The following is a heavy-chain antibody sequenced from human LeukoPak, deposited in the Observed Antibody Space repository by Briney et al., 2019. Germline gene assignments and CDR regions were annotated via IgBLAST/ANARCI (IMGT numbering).Heavy chain of an antibody. CDR1: GFTFSDHY. V-gene: IGHV3-72*01. J-gene: IGHJ4*02. CDR3: AKDGYCSSTSCYPAPY. Sequence: GGSLRLSCAASGFTFSDHYMDWVRQSPGKGLEWVGRTKNRANGYTTLYAASVKGKFIISRDDSKKSVYLQMNSLETEDTAVYYCAKDGYCSSTSCYPAPYWGQGTLVTVSS. D-gene: IGHD2-2*01. CDR2: TKNRANGYTT.